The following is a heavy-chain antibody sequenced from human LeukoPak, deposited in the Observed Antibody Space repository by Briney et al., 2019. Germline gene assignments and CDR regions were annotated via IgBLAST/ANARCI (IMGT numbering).Heavy chain of an antibody. J-gene: IGHJ4*02. CDR3: ATSTPTYYYGSGSYYTGGAPTDY. CDR1: GFTFSSYG. Sequence: GGSLRLSCAASGFTFSSYGMHWVRQAPGKGLEWVAVIWYDGSNKYYADSVKGRFTISRDNSKNTLYLQMNSLRAEDTAVYYCATSTPTYYYGSGSYYTGGAPTDYWGQGTLVTVSS. CDR2: IWYDGSNK. D-gene: IGHD3-10*01. V-gene: IGHV3-33*08.